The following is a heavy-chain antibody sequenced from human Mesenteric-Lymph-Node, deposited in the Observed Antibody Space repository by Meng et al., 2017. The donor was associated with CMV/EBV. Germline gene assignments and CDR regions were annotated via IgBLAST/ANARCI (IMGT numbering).Heavy chain of an antibody. CDR3: ARDDFPPHYDFWSGYYYYYGMDV. Sequence: GESLKISCAASGFTFSTYSMNWVRQAPGKGLEWVSSISSSSSYIYYADSVKGRFTISRDNAKNSLYLQMNSLRAEDTAVYYCARDDFPPHYDFWSGYYYYYGMDVWGQGTTVTVSS. D-gene: IGHD3-3*01. CDR1: GFTFSTYS. V-gene: IGHV3-21*01. J-gene: IGHJ6*02. CDR2: ISSSSSYI.